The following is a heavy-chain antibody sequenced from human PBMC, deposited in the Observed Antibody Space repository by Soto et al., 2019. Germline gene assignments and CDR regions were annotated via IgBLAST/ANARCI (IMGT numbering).Heavy chain of an antibody. CDR2: IWYDGSNK. D-gene: IGHD3-10*01. V-gene: IGHV3-33*01. CDR1: GFTFSSYG. CDR3: AREATMVRGVTSYGMDV. J-gene: IGHJ6*02. Sequence: GGSLRLSCAASGFTFSSYGMHWVRQAPGKGLEWVAVIWYDGSNKYYADSVKVRFTISRDNSKNTLYLQMNSLRAEDTAVYYCAREATMVRGVTSYGMDVWGQGTTVTVSS.